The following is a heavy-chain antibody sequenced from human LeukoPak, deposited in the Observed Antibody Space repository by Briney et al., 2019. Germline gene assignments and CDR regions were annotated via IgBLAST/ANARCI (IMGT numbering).Heavy chain of an antibody. CDR1: GYTFTSYG. V-gene: IGHV1-18*01. J-gene: IGHJ5*01. CDR3: AREWDGDPPANWLDS. Sequence: ASVTVSCTASGYTFTSYGISWVRQAPGQESEWMGWISAYNSNTNYVQKLQGRVTMTTDTSTSTAYMDLRSLRSDDTAVYYCAREWDGDPPANWLDSWGQGSLVSDSS. CDR2: ISAYNSNT. D-gene: IGHD4-17*01.